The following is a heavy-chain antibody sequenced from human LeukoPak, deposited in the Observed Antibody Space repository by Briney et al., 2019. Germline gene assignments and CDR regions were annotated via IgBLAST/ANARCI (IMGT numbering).Heavy chain of an antibody. CDR2: IYHSGST. D-gene: IGHD6-19*01. J-gene: IGHJ4*02. CDR3: ARGHYSSGWYSTSAGIDY. Sequence: SETLSLTCAVSGGSISSSNWWSWVRQPPGKGLEWIGEIYHSGSTNYNPSLKSRVTISVDTSKNQFSLKLSSVTAADTAVYYCARGHYSSGWYSTSAGIDYWGQGTLVTVSS. V-gene: IGHV4-4*02. CDR1: GGSISSSNW.